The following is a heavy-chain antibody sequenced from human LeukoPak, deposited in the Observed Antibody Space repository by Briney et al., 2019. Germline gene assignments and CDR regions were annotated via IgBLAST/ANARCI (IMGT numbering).Heavy chain of an antibody. J-gene: IGHJ1*01. CDR3: VVVAAPAEYFQH. CDR2: ITSSGGST. Sequence: GGSLRLSCAAPGFTFSNAWMSWVRQAPGKGLEWVSGITSSGGSTYYADSVKGRFTISRDNSKNTLYLQMNSLRAEDTAVYYCVVVAAPAEYFQHWGQGTLVTVSS. D-gene: IGHD2-15*01. CDR1: GFTFSNAW. V-gene: IGHV3-23*01.